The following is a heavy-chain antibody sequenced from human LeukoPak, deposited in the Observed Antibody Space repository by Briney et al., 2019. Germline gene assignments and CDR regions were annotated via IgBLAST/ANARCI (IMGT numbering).Heavy chain of an antibody. Sequence: SETLSLTCAVYGVTFSGNYWSWIRQAPGKGLEWIGEINNSGSTYYTQSLKSRVTISGDTSKNPFSLQMSSVTAEDTAVYYCASIPYDILTVYYKLDWFDRGGQGTLVTVSS. D-gene: IGHD3-9*01. V-gene: IGHV4-34*01. CDR3: ASIPYDILTVYYKLDWFDR. J-gene: IGHJ5*02. CDR2: INNSGST. CDR1: GVTFSGNY.